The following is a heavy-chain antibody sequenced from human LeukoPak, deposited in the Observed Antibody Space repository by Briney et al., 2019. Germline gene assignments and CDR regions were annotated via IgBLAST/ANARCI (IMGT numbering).Heavy chain of an antibody. CDR2: IYSGGST. J-gene: IGHJ3*02. D-gene: IGHD6-6*01. V-gene: IGHV3-53*01. CDR1: GFTVIGNY. Sequence: GGSLRLSFAASGFTVIGNYMSWVRKAPGKGLDWVSVIYSGGSTYYADSMKGRFTISRDNSKNTLYLQMNSLRAEDTAVYYCARDLSPSGAFDIWGQGTMVTVSS. CDR3: ARDLSPSGAFDI.